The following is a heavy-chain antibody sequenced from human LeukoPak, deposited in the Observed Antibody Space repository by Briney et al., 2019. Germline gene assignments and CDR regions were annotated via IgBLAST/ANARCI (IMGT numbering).Heavy chain of an antibody. V-gene: IGHV3-30-3*01. CDR2: ISYDGSNK. CDR1: GFTFSSYA. CDR3: ARGRYGPPFDY. Sequence: GGSLRLSCAASGFTFSSYAMHWVRQAPGKGLEWVAVISYDGSNKYYADSVKGRFTISRDNSKNTLYLQMNSLRAEDTAVYYCARGRYGPPFDYWGQGTLVTVSS. D-gene: IGHD5-18*01. J-gene: IGHJ4*02.